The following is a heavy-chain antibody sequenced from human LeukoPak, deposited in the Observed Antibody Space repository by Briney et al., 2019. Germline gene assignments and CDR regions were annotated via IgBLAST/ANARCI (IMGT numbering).Heavy chain of an antibody. CDR1: GESFSGFY. CDR3: ARTAYSSSWAFDY. J-gene: IGHJ4*02. D-gene: IGHD6-13*01. Sequence: SETLSLTCAVYGESFSGFYWSWIRQPPGKGLEWIGEINHSGSTNYSPPLKSRVTMSVDTSKNQFSLTLSSVTAADTAVYYCARTAYSSSWAFDYWGQGTLVTVSS. CDR2: INHSGST. V-gene: IGHV4-34*01.